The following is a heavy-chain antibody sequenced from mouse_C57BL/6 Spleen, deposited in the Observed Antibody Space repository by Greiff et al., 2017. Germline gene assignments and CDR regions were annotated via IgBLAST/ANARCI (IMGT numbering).Heavy chain of an antibody. CDR2: IYPGGGYT. D-gene: IGHD2-12*01. Sequence: QVQLKQSGAELVRPRTSVQMSSKASGYTFTNYWLGWAKQRPGHGLEWIGDIYPGGGYTNYNEKFKGKATLTADKSSSTAYMQFSSLTSEDSAIYYCAGCYDDWYFDVRGTGTTVTVST. J-gene: IGHJ1*03. CDR3: AGCYDDWYFDV. CDR1: GYTFTNYW. V-gene: IGHV1-63*01.